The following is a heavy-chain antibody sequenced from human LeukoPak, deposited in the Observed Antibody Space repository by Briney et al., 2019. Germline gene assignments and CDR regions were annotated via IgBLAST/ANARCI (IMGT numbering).Heavy chain of an antibody. Sequence: GGSLRLSCATSGFIFSTYNMNWVRQAPGKGLEWVSFIYSDNTHYSDSVKGRFTISRDNSKNTLYLQMNSPRAEDTAVYYCAKERGYSGDPQDFDYWGQGTLVTVSS. CDR1: GFIFSTYN. CDR3: AKERGYSGDPQDFDY. V-gene: IGHV3-53*01. CDR2: IYSDNT. J-gene: IGHJ4*02. D-gene: IGHD4-17*01.